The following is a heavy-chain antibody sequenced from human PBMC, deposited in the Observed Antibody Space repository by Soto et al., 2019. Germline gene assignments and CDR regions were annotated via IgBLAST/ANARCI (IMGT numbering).Heavy chain of an antibody. J-gene: IGHJ4*02. D-gene: IGHD1-26*01. Sequence: PGGSLRLSCVASGFTFSSFWMSWARQAPGKGLEWVANIKQDGSHKYYVRSVKGRFTISRDNAKNSLYLQMNSLRAEDAAVYYCATSTGAPGNYWGQGTLVTVSS. V-gene: IGHV3-7*01. CDR1: GFTFSSFW. CDR3: ATSTGAPGNY. CDR2: IKQDGSHK.